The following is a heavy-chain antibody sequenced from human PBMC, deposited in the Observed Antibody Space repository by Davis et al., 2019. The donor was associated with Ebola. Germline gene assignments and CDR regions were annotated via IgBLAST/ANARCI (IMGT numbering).Heavy chain of an antibody. Sequence: SVKVSCKASGGTFSSYAISWVRQAPGQGLEWMGGIIPIFGTANYAQKFQGRVTITADKSTSTAYMELSSLRSEDTAVYYCARVEYSGYGAYYFDYWGQGTLVTVSS. CDR2: IIPIFGTA. J-gene: IGHJ4*02. CDR3: ARVEYSGYGAYYFDY. D-gene: IGHD5-12*01. CDR1: GGTFSSYA. V-gene: IGHV1-69*06.